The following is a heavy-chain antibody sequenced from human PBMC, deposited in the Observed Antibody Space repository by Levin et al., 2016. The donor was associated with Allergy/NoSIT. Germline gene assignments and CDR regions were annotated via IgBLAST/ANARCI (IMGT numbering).Heavy chain of an antibody. CDR1: GGSISSYY. D-gene: IGHD4-17*01. Sequence: SETLSLTCTVSGGSISSYYWNWIRQSPGKGLEWIGYIHYSGTTKYNPSLKSRVTISVDTSKNQFSLKLTSVTAADTAVYYCARRAVTTSGVDANNWFDPWGQGTLVTVSS. CDR3: ARRAVTTSGVDANNWFDP. CDR2: IHYSGTT. J-gene: IGHJ5*02. V-gene: IGHV4-59*01.